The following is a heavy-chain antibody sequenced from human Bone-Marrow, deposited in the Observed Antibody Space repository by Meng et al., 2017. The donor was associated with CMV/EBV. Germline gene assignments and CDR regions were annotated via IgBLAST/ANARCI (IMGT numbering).Heavy chain of an antibody. Sequence: GGSLRLSWAASGFTFSSYWMSWVRQAPGKGLEWVANIKQDGSEKYYVDSVKGRFTISRDNAKNSLYLQISTLRPEDTALYYCAKGGGERVTFDAMDVWGQGTTVTVSS. CDR1: GFTFSSYW. D-gene: IGHD2-21*02. CDR2: IKQDGSEK. CDR3: AKGGGERVTFDAMDV. V-gene: IGHV3-7*03. J-gene: IGHJ6*02.